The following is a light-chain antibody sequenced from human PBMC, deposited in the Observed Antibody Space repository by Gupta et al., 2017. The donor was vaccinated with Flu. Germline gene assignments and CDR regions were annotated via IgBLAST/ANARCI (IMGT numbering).Light chain of an antibody. Sequence: PSTLSASVGDRVTITCRASQSSDSWLAWYQQKPGKAPKLLIYKASKVESGVPARFSGSGSGTEFTLTISSLQPDDFATYYCQQENSSPWTFGQGTTVEIK. J-gene: IGKJ1*01. CDR3: QQENSSPWT. V-gene: IGKV1-5*03. CDR1: QSSDSW. CDR2: KAS.